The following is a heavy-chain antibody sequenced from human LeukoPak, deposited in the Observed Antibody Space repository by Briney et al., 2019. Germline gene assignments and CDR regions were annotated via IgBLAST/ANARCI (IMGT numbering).Heavy chain of an antibody. J-gene: IGHJ4*02. D-gene: IGHD3-10*01. CDR1: GYTFTNYG. V-gene: IGHV1-18*01. Sequence: VASVKVSCKASGYTFTNYGITWVRQVPGQGLEWLGWISAYNGNANYAQNLQDRVTLTSDTSTSTAYMELRSLRSDDTGIYYCARTPKRFGELYHPGDSCGQGTLLTVSS. CDR2: ISAYNGNA. CDR3: ARTPKRFGELYHPGDS.